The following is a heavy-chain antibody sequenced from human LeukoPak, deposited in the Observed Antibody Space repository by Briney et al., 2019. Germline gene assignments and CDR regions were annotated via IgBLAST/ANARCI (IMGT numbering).Heavy chain of an antibody. CDR2: ISSSGSTI. Sequence: GGSLRLSCAASGFTFSSYEMNWVRQAPEKGLEWVSYISSSGSTIYYADSVKGRFTISRDNAKNSLYLQMNSLRAEDTAVYYCARGTSAMVRGVIPVPFDYWGQGTLVTVSS. CDR1: GFTFSSYE. CDR3: ARGTSAMVRGVIPVPFDY. V-gene: IGHV3-48*03. J-gene: IGHJ4*02. D-gene: IGHD3-10*01.